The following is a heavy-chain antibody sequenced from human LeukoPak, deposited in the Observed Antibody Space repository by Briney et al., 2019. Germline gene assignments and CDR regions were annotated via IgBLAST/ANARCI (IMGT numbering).Heavy chain of an antibody. CDR1: GYTLTELS. Sequence: ASVKVSCKVSGYTLTELSMHWVRQAPGKGLEWMGGFDPEDGETIYAQKFQGRVTMTEDTSTDTAYMELSSLRSEDTAVYYCATERHYDPKWTDAFDIWGQGTMVTVSS. D-gene: IGHD3-22*01. CDR2: FDPEDGET. J-gene: IGHJ3*02. CDR3: ATERHYDPKWTDAFDI. V-gene: IGHV1-24*01.